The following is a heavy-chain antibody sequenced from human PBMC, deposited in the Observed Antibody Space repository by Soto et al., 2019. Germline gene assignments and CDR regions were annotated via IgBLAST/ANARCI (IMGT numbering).Heavy chain of an antibody. J-gene: IGHJ4*02. V-gene: IGHV3-23*01. D-gene: IGHD6-6*01. CDR3: AKRSSSSTFDY. CDR2: ISGSDDST. Sequence: EVQLLESGGGLVQPGESLRLSCAASGFTFSSYAMSWVRQAPGKGLEWVSVISGSDDSTYYADSVKGRFTISRDNSKNTLYQHMNSLRAADTTVYYCAKRSSSSTFDYWGQGTLVTVS. CDR1: GFTFSSYA.